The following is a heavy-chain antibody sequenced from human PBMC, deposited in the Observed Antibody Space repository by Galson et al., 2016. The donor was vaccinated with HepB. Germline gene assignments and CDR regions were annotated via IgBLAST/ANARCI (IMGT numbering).Heavy chain of an antibody. J-gene: IGHJ4*02. CDR3: AKDRRIVPPRRVGGLDY. CDR1: GFTFSSYA. D-gene: IGHD1-26*01. V-gene: IGHV3-23*01. Sequence: SLRLSCAASGFTFSSYAMSWVRQAPGKGLEWVSAISGSGGSTYYADSVKGRFTISRDNSKNTLYLQMNSLRAGDTAVYYCAKDRRIVPPRRVGGLDYWGQGTLVTVSS. CDR2: ISGSGGST.